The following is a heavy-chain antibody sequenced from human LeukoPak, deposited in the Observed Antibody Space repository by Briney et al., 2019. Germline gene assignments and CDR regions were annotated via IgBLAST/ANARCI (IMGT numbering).Heavy chain of an antibody. CDR1: GYTFTGYY. Sequence: ASVKVSCKASGYTFTGYYMHWVRQAPGQGLEWMEWINPNSGGTNYAQKFQGRVTMTRDTSISTAYMELSRLRSDDTAVYYCARWVYGDYYFDYWGQGTLVTVSS. CDR3: ARWVYGDYYFDY. CDR2: INPNSGGT. V-gene: IGHV1-2*02. J-gene: IGHJ4*02. D-gene: IGHD4-17*01.